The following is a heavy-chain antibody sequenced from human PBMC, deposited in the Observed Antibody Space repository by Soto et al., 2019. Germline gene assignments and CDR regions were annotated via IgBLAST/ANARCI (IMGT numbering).Heavy chain of an antibody. J-gene: IGHJ4*02. CDR3: AREDHFVADY. V-gene: IGHV1-46*01. CDR1: GYSFTDFF. Sequence: QVQLVQSGAEVKKPGASMRISCKASGYSFTDFFMYWVRQAPGQGPEWIGMINPHSGSTTFAPKFQGRVTLTRDRSATTVYIELRSLGSEDTAVYYCAREDHFVADYWGRGTLVSVSS. D-gene: IGHD6-6*01. CDR2: INPHSGST.